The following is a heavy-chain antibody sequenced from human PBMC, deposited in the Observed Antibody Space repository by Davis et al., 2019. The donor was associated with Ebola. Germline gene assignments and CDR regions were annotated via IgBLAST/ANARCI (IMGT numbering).Heavy chain of an antibody. J-gene: IGHJ6*02. V-gene: IGHV3-23*01. CDR1: GFTFSSYA. D-gene: IGHD3-22*01. CDR3: ARDRVYYDSSGYYIYYYYYGMDV. CDR2: ISGSGGST. Sequence: GESLKISCAASGFTFSSYAMSWVRQAPGKGLEWVSAISGSGGSTYYADSVKGRFTISRDNSKNTLYLQMNSLRAEDTAVYYCARDRVYYDSSGYYIYYYYYGMDVWGQGTTVTVSS.